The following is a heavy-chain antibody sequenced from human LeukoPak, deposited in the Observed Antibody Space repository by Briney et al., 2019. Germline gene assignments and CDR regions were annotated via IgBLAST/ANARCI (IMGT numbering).Heavy chain of an antibody. Sequence: GGSLRLSCAASGFTFSSYAMHWVRQAPGKGLEWVAVISYDGSNKYYADSVKGRFTISRDNSKNTLYLLMNSLRAEDTAVYYCARDAGDCWGQGTLVTVSS. CDR3: ARDAGDC. CDR1: GFTFSSYA. CDR2: ISYDGSNK. V-gene: IGHV3-30-3*01. J-gene: IGHJ4*02.